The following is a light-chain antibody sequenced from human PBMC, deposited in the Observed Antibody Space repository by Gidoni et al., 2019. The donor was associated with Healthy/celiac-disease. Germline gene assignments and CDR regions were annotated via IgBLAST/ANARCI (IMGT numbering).Light chain of an antibody. J-gene: IGLJ2*01. CDR2: GKN. CDR1: SLRSYY. V-gene: IGLV3-19*01. Sequence: SSELTQDPAVPVALGQTVRITCQGDSLRSYYARWYQQKPGQDPVLVIYGKNNRPSGIPDRFSGSSSGNTASLTITGAQAEDEADYYCNSRDSSGNHLVFGGGTKLTVL. CDR3: NSRDSSGNHLV.